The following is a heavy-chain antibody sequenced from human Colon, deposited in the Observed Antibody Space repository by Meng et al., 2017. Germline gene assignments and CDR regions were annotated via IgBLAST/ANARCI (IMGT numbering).Heavy chain of an antibody. D-gene: IGHD7-27*01. CDR2: VSGDGSSI. CDR1: GFTFSTYW. J-gene: IGHJ4*02. V-gene: IGHV3-74*01. CDR3: TRGKGLGNVHGYFDD. Sequence: GGSLRPSCAASGFTFSTYWMHWVRQVPGKGLVWVSRVSGDGSSITYAGSVKGRFTISRDNAKNTLYLQMNSLRADDTAVYYCTRGKGLGNVHGYFDDWGQGTLVTVSS.